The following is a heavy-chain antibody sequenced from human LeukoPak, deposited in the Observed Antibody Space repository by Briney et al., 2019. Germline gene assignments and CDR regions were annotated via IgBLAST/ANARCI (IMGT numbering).Heavy chain of an antibody. CDR1: GGSLSGYY. D-gene: IGHD2-15*01. CDR3: ARVPYCSGGSCNYYYYYGMDV. V-gene: IGHV4-34*01. CDR2: INHSGST. J-gene: IGHJ6*02. Sequence: PSETLSLTCAVYGGSLSGYYWSWIRQPPGKGLEWIGEINHSGSTNYNPSLKSRVTISVDTSKNQFSLKLSSVTAADTAVYYCARVPYCSGGSCNYYYYYGMDVWCQGTTVTVSS.